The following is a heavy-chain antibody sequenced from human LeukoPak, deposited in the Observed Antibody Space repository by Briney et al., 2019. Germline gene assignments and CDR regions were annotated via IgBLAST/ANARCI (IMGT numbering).Heavy chain of an antibody. Sequence: GGSLRLSCAASGFTFGSYWMHWVRQAPGKGLEWVAVISYDGSNKYYADSVKGRFTISRDNSKNTLYLQMNSLRAEDTAVYYCVKAYYDFWSGAFDYWGQGTLVTVSS. J-gene: IGHJ4*02. CDR1: GFTFGSYW. D-gene: IGHD3-3*01. CDR3: VKAYYDFWSGAFDY. V-gene: IGHV3-30-3*01. CDR2: ISYDGSNK.